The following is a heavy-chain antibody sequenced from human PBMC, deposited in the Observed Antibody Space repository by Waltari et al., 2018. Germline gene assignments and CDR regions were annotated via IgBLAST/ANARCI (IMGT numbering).Heavy chain of an antibody. J-gene: IGHJ4*02. CDR3: ARDRGRGLYLDT. V-gene: IGHV4-4*02. D-gene: IGHD2-15*01. Sequence: QLQESGPGLMKPSGTLSLSCAVSGDSVTNSYWWSWVRQSPQTGLEWIGQVHGSGRANYSPSFASRVTVSLDTSKNQFSLEVTSATAADTAVYFCARDRGRGLYLDTWGPGTLVTVSP. CDR1: GDSVTNSYW. CDR2: VHGSGRA.